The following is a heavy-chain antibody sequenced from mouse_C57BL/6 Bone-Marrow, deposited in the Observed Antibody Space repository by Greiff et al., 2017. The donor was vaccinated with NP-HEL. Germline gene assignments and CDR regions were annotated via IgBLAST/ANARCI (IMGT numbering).Heavy chain of an antibody. D-gene: IGHD1-1*01. V-gene: IGHV5-15*04. CDR3: ARITTVVARYYAMDY. CDR2: ISNLAYSI. Sequence: EVMLVESGGGLVQPGGSLKLSCAASGFTFSDYGMAWVRQAPRKGPEWVAFISNLAYSIYYADPVTGRFTISRENAKNTLYLEMSSLRSEDQAMYYCARITTVVARYYAMDYWGQGTSVTVSS. J-gene: IGHJ4*01. CDR1: GFTFSDYG.